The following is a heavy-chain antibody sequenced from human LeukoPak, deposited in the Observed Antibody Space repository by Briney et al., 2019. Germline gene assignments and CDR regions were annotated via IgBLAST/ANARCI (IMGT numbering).Heavy chain of an antibody. CDR2: ISSSSSYT. CDR1: GFTFSDYY. J-gene: IGHJ4*02. D-gene: IGHD6-19*01. V-gene: IGHV3-11*06. Sequence: KPGGSLRLSCAASGFTFSDYYMSWIRQAPGKGLEWVSYISSSSSYTNYADSVKGRFTISRDDAKNSLYLQMNSLRAEDTAVYYCAREDIRLDYFDYWGQGTLVTVSS. CDR3: AREDIRLDYFDY.